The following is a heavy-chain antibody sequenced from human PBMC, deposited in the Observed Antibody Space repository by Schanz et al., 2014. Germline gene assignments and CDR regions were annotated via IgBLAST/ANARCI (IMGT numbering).Heavy chain of an antibody. CDR2: TSNDGSFT. J-gene: IGHJ4*02. CDR3: AKDLPAVAVAPLMTGLYDS. CDR1: GFTFSDSW. V-gene: IGHV3-74*01. Sequence: EVQLVESGGGLVQPGGSLRLSCAVSGFTFSDSWMHWVRQAPGKGLVWVSRTSNDGSFTTFADSVKGRFTISRDNAKNTLYLQMNSLRAEDTAVYHCAKDLPAVAVAPLMTGLYDSWGQGTLVTVSS. D-gene: IGHD6-19*01.